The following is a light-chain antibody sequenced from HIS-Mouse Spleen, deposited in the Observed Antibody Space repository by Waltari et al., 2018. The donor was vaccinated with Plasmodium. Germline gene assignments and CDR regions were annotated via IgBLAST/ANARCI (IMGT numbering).Light chain of an antibody. J-gene: IGKJ3*01. CDR3: QQYNNWSFT. Sequence: EIVMTHSPATLSVSPGERATPSCRASHSVSSNLAWYQQKPGQAPRLLIYGASTRATGIPARFSGSGSGTEFTLTISSLQSEDFAVYYCQQYNNWSFTFGPGTKVDIK. CDR2: GAS. V-gene: IGKV3-15*01. CDR1: HSVSSN.